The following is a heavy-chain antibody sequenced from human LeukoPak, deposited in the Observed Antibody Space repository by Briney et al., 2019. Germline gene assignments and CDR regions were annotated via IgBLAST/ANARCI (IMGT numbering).Heavy chain of an antibody. CDR2: INSDGINT. D-gene: IGHD2-2*01. Sequence: GGSLRLSCAASGFTFSNYWMHWVRQAPGKGLVWVSRINSDGINTSYADSVKGRFTISRDNAKNTLYLQMNSLRAEDTAVYYCASGWLAYCSSTSCYPGNYWGQGTLVTVSS. CDR3: ASGWLAYCSSTSCYPGNY. J-gene: IGHJ4*02. CDR1: GFTFSNYW. V-gene: IGHV3-74*01.